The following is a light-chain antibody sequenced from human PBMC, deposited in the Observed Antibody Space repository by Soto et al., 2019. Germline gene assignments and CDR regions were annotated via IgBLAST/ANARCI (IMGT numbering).Light chain of an antibody. Sequence: EIVMTQSPATLSVSPGERATVSCRASQTVSSNLAWYQQKPGQAPRLLIHGASTRATGVPARFSGSGSGTEFTLTISSLQSEDFAVYYCQQYHNWPPQYTFGQGNKLQIK. V-gene: IGKV3-15*01. J-gene: IGKJ2*01. CDR3: QQYHNWPPQYT. CDR1: QTVSSN. CDR2: GAS.